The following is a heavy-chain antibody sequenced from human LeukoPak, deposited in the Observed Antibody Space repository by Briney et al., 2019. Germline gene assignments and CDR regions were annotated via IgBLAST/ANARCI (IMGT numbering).Heavy chain of an antibody. J-gene: IGHJ4*02. D-gene: IGHD1-26*01. CDR2: IYYSGST. CDR1: GGSISSSSYY. V-gene: IGHV4-39*01. Sequence: SETLSLTCTVSGGSISSSSYYGGWIRQPPGKGLEWIGSIYYSGSTYYNPSLKSRVTISVDTSKNQFSLKLSSVAAADTAVYYCARGHRGFDYWGKGTLVTVSS. CDR3: ARGHRGFDY.